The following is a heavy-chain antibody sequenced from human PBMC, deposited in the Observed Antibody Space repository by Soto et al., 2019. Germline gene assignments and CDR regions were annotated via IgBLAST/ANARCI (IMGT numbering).Heavy chain of an antibody. V-gene: IGHV1-2*02. J-gene: IGHJ5*02. CDR2: INPDSGGT. D-gene: IGHD3-16*01. CDR3: ARDGVSRRGCRGDSCYVVNWIDP. Sequence: ASVKVSCKASGYIFTDYFIHWVRQAPGQGPEWLGWINPDSGGTIYARKFQGRVTVTRDTSINTAYKELSTLTSDDTAVYYCARDGVSRRGCRGDSCYVVNWIDPWGPGNPVTVSS. CDR1: GYIFTDYF.